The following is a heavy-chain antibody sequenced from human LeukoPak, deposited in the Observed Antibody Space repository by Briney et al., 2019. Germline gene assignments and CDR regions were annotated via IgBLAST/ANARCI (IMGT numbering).Heavy chain of an antibody. Sequence: PSETLSLTCTVSGGSISSGGYYWSWIRQHPGKGLEWIVYIYYSGSTYYNPSLKSRVTISVDTSKNQFSLKLSSVTAADTAVYYCARDRNSGSYYYYYGMDVWGQGTTVTVSS. CDR3: ARDRNSGSYYYYYGMDV. V-gene: IGHV4-31*03. D-gene: IGHD3-10*01. CDR1: GGSISSGGYY. CDR2: IYYSGST. J-gene: IGHJ6*02.